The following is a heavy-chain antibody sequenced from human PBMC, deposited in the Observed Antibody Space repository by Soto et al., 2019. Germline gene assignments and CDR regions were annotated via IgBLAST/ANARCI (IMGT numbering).Heavy chain of an antibody. CDR3: ARDYRSGYGHTKADLTTWDNWFDP. CDR2: IIPIFGTA. D-gene: IGHD3-16*02. J-gene: IGHJ5*02. Sequence: SGKVSCKASGYIFVNYGIAWVRQAPGQGLEWLGWIIPIFGTANYAQKFQGRVTITADESTSTAYMELSSLRSEDTAVYYCARDYRSGYGHTKADLTTWDNWFDPWGQGTLVTVSS. CDR1: GYIFVNYG. V-gene: IGHV1-69*13.